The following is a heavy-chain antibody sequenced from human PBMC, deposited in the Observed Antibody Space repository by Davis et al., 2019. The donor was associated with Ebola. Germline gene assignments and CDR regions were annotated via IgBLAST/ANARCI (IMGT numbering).Heavy chain of an antibody. Sequence: LRLSCTVSDDSIFGSPLYWSWVRQHPGKGLEWIGYIYSSGNAYYSSSFRSRAVLSVDTSQNQFSLRVSSVTDADTAVYFCARVGLRGDDHIDSWGPGTLVTVSS. J-gene: IGHJ4*02. CDR3: ARVGLRGDDHIDS. V-gene: IGHV4-31*03. CDR1: DDSIFGSPLY. D-gene: IGHD2-21*02. CDR2: IYSSGNA.